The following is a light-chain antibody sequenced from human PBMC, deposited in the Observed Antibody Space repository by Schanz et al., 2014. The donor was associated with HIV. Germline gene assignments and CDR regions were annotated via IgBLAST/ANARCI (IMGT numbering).Light chain of an antibody. J-gene: IGKJ1*01. Sequence: DIQMTQSPSSLSASVGDRVTITCRASQDISDYLAWYQQKPGKVPKLLIYEASTLQSGVPSRFSGSGSGTDFTLTISSLLSEDFAIYYCQQFNNWPPEGTFGQGTKVELK. CDR2: EAS. V-gene: IGKV1-27*01. CDR3: QQFNNWPPEGT. CDR1: QDISDY.